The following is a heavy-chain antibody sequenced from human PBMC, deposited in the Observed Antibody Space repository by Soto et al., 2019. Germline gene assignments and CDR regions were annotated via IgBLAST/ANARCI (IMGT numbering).Heavy chain of an antibody. CDR3: ARGGSIFETGETTYGMDV. CDR2: IIPIFGTA. CDR1: GGTFSSYA. D-gene: IGHD1-7*01. Sequence: VASVKVSCKASGGTFSSYAISWVRQAPGQGLEWMGGIIPIFGTANYAQKFQGRVTITADESTSTAYMELSSLRSEDTAVYYCARGGSIFETGETTYGMDVWGQGTTVTVSS. V-gene: IGHV1-69*13. J-gene: IGHJ6*02.